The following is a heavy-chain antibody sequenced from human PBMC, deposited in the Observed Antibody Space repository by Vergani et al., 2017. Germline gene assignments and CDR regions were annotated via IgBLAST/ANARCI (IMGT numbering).Heavy chain of an antibody. D-gene: IGHD6-19*01. CDR2: IYYSGST. V-gene: IGHV4-59*01. CDR3: ARDRSSGWYEGDYYYYGMDV. J-gene: IGHJ6*02. Sequence: QVQLQESGPGLVKPSETLSLTCTVSGGSISSYYWSWIRQPTGKGLEWIGYIYYSGSTNYNPSLKSRVTISVDTSKNQFSLKLSSVTAADTAVYYCARDRSSGWYEGDYYYYGMDVWGQGTTVTVSS. CDR1: GGSISSYY.